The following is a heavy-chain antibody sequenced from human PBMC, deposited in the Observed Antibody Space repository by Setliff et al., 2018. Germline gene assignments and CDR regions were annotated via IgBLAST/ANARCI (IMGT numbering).Heavy chain of an antibody. CDR3: ARRATYYNFWSGYYDY. CDR2: IYYSGST. Sequence: SETLSLTCAVSGGSISSYYWNWIRQPPGKGLEWIGSIYYSGSTYYNPSLKSRVTISVDTSKNQFSLKLSSVTAADTAVYYCARRATYYNFWSGYYDYWGQGTLVTVSS. V-gene: IGHV4-39*07. D-gene: IGHD3-3*01. J-gene: IGHJ4*02. CDR1: GGSISSYY.